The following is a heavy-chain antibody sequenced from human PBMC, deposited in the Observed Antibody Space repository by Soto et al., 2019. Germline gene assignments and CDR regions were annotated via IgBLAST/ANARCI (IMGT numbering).Heavy chain of an antibody. CDR1: GFTFNNFA. V-gene: IGHV3-23*01. CDR2: ISGSGSNT. CDR3: TTGEERNSNWYVKFAS. D-gene: IGHD6-13*01. Sequence: GGSLRLSCAASGFTFNNFAKIWVRQAPGKGLEWVSAISGSGSNTYYADSVKGRFTISRDNSKNTVSLQMNSLRVEDTAVYYCTTGEERNSNWYVKFASWGQGTKVTVSS. J-gene: IGHJ4*02.